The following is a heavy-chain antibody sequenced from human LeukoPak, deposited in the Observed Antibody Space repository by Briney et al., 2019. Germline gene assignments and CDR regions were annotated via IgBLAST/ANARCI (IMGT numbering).Heavy chain of an antibody. CDR2: IIPIFGTA. V-gene: IGHV1-69*13. CDR3: ARDSGGSGSYYSPYY. D-gene: IGHD3-10*01. J-gene: IGHJ4*02. CDR1: GGTFSSYA. Sequence: SVKVSCKASGGTFSSYAISWVRQGPGQGLEWMGGIIPIFGTANYAQKFQGRVTITADESTSTAYMELSSLRSEDTAVYYCARDSGGSGSYYSPYYWGQGTLVTVSS.